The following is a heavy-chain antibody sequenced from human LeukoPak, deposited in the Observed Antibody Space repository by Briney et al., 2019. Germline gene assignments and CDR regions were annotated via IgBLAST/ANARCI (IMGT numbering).Heavy chain of an antibody. CDR3: AKGDCTIGVCYLVY. V-gene: IGHV3-23*01. J-gene: IGHJ4*02. CDR1: GFTFSSYA. Sequence: PGGSLRLPCAASGFTFSSYAMSWVRQAPGKGLEWVSAVSGDAGSTYYADAGKGRFTISRDNSKNTLYLQMNSLRDDDTAVYFCAKGDCTIGVCYLVYWGQGTLVTVSS. D-gene: IGHD2-8*01. CDR2: VSGDAGST.